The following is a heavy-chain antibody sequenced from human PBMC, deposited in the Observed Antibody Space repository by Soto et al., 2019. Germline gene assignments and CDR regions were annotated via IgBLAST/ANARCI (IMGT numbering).Heavy chain of an antibody. CDR1: GGTFSSYA. Sequence: QVQLVQSGAEVKKPGSSVKVSCKASGGTFSSYAISWVRQAPGQGLEWMGGIIPIFGTANYAQKFQGRVTIAADESKSTAYMERSSLRSEDTAVYYCARDQELVRGVWWFDPWGQGTLVTVSS. D-gene: IGHD3-10*01. CDR3: ARDQELVRGVWWFDP. J-gene: IGHJ5*02. V-gene: IGHV1-69*12. CDR2: IIPIFGTA.